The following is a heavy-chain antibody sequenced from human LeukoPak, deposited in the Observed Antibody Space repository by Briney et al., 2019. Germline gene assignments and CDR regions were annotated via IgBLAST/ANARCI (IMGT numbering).Heavy chain of an antibody. V-gene: IGHV1-69*13. Sequence: SVKVSCKASGGTLSSYAISWVRQAPGQGVEWMGGFIPIFGTANYAQKFQGRVTITADESTSTAYMEMSSMRSEDTAVYYCARGTFYGSGSSLGYWGQGTLVTVSS. CDR1: GGTLSSYA. J-gene: IGHJ4*02. CDR3: ARGTFYGSGSSLGY. D-gene: IGHD3-10*01. CDR2: FIPIFGTA.